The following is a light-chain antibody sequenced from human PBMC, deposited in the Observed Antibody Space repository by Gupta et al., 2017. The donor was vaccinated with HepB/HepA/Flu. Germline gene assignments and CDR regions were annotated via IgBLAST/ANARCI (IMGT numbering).Light chain of an antibody. Sequence: QSALPQPPSVSKSLRQTATLTCTGNSNNVRNQGAAWLQQHQGHPPKLLANKNNNRPSGNSERFSASRSGNTAYLTLTGLKLEDEADYDCSARDSSLSAQVFGGGTKLTVL. CDR1: SNNVRNQG. V-gene: IGLV10-54*04. J-gene: IGLJ2*01. CDR2: KNN. CDR3: SARDSSLSAQV.